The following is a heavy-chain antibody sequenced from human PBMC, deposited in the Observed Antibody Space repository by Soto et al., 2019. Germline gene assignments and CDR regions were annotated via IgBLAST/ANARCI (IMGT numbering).Heavy chain of an antibody. CDR3: GRGRITIFGVVIGPHY. CDR1: GYTFTGYY. CDR2: IIPIFGTA. Sequence: SVKVSCKASGYTFTGYYMHWVRQAPGQGLEWMGGIIPIFGTANYAQKFQGRVTITADESTSTAYMELSSLRSEDTAVYYCGRGRITIFGVVIGPHYWGQGTLVTVSS. J-gene: IGHJ4*02. V-gene: IGHV1-69*13. D-gene: IGHD3-3*01.